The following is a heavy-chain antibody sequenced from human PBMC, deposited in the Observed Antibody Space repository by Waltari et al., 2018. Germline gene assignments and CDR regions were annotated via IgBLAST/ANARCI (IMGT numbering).Heavy chain of an antibody. Sequence: QVQLQQWGAGLLKPSETLSLTCAVYGGSFSGYYWSWLRQPPGKGLEWIGEIHHSGSTNYNPSLKSRVTISVDTSKNQFSLKLSSVTAADTAVYYCARVCSSTSCPYYYGMDVWGQGTTVTVSS. CDR2: IHHSGST. J-gene: IGHJ6*02. V-gene: IGHV4-34*01. CDR3: ARVCSSTSCPYYYGMDV. CDR1: GGSFSGYY. D-gene: IGHD2-2*01.